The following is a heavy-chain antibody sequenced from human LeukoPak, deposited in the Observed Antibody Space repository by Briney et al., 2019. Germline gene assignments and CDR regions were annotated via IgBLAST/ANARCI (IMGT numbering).Heavy chain of an antibody. CDR3: ARHSGLGVVSPYFDY. J-gene: IGHJ4*02. CDR1: GDSISSSGHS. Sequence: PSETLSLTCTVSGDSISSSGHSWGWIRQSPGKGLEWIGTMRPSGSGHYNPSLMSRVTISVDTSQNHFSLRLRSVTAAETAVYYCARHSGLGVVSPYFDYWGQGILVTVSS. V-gene: IGHV4-39*01. D-gene: IGHD2-15*01. CDR2: MRPSGSG.